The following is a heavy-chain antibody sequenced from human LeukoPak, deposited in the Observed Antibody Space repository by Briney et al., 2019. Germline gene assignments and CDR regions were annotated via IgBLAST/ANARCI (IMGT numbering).Heavy chain of an antibody. Sequence: PGGSLRLSCAASGFTFSGSAMHWVRQASGKGLEWVGRIRSKANSYATAYAASVKGRFTISRDDSKNTAYLQTNSLKTEDTAVYYCTTHYGSGSYRSDYWGQGTLVTVSS. CDR2: IRSKANSYAT. CDR3: TTHYGSGSYRSDY. D-gene: IGHD3-10*01. CDR1: GFTFSGSA. J-gene: IGHJ4*02. V-gene: IGHV3-73*01.